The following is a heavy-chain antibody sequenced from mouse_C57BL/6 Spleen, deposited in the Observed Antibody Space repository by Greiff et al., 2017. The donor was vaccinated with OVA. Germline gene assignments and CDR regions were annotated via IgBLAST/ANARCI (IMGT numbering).Heavy chain of an antibody. CDR1: GFSLTSYG. J-gene: IGHJ2*01. Sequence: VQLQESGPGLVQPSQSLSITCTVSGFSLTSYGVHWVRQSPGKGLEWLGVIWSGGSTDYNAAFISRLSSSKDNSKSQVFFKMNSLQADDTAIYYCARNGGYSNYAGYFDYWGQGTTLTGSS. CDR3: ARNGGYSNYAGYFDY. D-gene: IGHD2-5*01. CDR2: IWSGGST. V-gene: IGHV2-2*01.